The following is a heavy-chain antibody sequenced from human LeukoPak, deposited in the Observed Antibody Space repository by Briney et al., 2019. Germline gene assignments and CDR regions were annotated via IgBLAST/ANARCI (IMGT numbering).Heavy chain of an antibody. Sequence: PGGSLRLSCAASGFTFDDYAMHWVRQAPGKGLAWVSGISWNSGSIGYADSVKGRFTISRDNAKNSLYLQMNSLRVEDMALYYCAKGGTGDFFNSYFDYWGQGTLVTVSS. V-gene: IGHV3-9*03. CDR1: GFTFDDYA. J-gene: IGHJ4*02. D-gene: IGHD7-27*01. CDR3: AKGGTGDFFNSYFDY. CDR2: ISWNSGSI.